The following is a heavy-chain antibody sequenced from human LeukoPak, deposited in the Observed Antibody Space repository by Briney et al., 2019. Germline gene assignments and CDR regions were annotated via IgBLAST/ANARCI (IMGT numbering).Heavy chain of an antibody. CDR3: ATPESTLAYYIYY. CDR2: IRYDGSNK. D-gene: IGHD6-6*01. Sequence: PGGSLRLSCAASGFTFSSYGMHWVRQAPGKGLEWVAFIRYDGSNKYYADSVKGRFTISRDNSKNTLYLQMNSLRAEDTAVYYCATPESTLAYYIYYLVQGTLVTVSS. J-gene: IGHJ4*02. V-gene: IGHV3-30*02. CDR1: GFTFSSYG.